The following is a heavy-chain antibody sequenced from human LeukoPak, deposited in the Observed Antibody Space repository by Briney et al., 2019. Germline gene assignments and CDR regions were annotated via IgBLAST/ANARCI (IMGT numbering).Heavy chain of an antibody. J-gene: IGHJ3*02. D-gene: IGHD6-13*01. V-gene: IGHV4-39*07. CDR3: ASSSSWSRDAFDI. CDR1: GGSISSGTFS. Sequence: SETLSLNCTVSGGSISSGTFSWGWIRQPPGKGLEWIGSLRYSGDTKYNPSLESRLTMSTDTSKKQFSLKLNSVTAADTAVYYCASSSSWSRDAFDIWGQGTMVTVSS. CDR2: LRYSGDT.